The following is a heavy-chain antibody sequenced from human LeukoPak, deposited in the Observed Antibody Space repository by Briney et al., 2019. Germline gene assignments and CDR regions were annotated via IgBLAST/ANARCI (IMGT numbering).Heavy chain of an antibody. V-gene: IGHV1-18*01. CDR1: GYTFTSYG. CDR2: ISAYNGNT. Sequence: ASVKVSCKASGYTFTSYGISWVRQAPGQGLEWMGWISAYNGNTNYAQKLQGRVTMATDTSTSTAYMELRSLRSDDTAVYYCARLDSLGYCSGGSCQHFLNDYWGQGTLVTVSS. CDR3: ARLDSLGYCSGGSCQHFLNDY. D-gene: IGHD2-15*01. J-gene: IGHJ4*02.